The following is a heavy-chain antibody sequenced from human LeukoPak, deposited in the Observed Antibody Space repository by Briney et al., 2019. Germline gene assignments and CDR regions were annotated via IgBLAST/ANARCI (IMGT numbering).Heavy chain of an antibody. Sequence: HGESLKISCKGSGYTFTSSWIGWVRQMPGKGLEWMGIIFPGDSDTTYSPSFQGQVTISVDKSISTAYLQWSSLKASDTAMYYCARERAFDIWGQGTMVTVSS. J-gene: IGHJ3*02. V-gene: IGHV5-51*01. CDR1: GYTFTSSW. CDR3: ARERAFDI. CDR2: IFPGDSDT.